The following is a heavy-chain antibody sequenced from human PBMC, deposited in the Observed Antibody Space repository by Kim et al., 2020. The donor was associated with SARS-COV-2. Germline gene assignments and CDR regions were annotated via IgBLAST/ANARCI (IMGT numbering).Heavy chain of an antibody. CDR1: GYTFTGYY. D-gene: IGHD3-10*01. CDR2: INPNSGGT. V-gene: IGHV1-2*06. J-gene: IGHJ6*02. CDR3: ARGEGQWFGESYYYYYYGMDV. Sequence: ASVKVSCKASGYTFTGYYMHWVRQAPGQGLEWMGRINPNSGGTNYAQKFQGRVTMTRDTSISTAYMELSRLRSDDTAVYYCARGEGQWFGESYYYYYYGMDVWGQGTTVTVSS.